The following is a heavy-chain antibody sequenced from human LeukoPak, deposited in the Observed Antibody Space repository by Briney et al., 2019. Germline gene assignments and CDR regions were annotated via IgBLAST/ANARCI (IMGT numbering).Heavy chain of an antibody. CDR2: VYYSGST. V-gene: IGHV4-38-2*02. D-gene: IGHD4-17*01. J-gene: IGHJ4*02. CDR1: GYSISSGDY. Sequence: PSETLSLTCTVSGYSISSGDYWGWIRQPPGKGLEWIGSVYYSGSTLYNPSLKSRVTISVDRSRNQFSLRLSSVTAADTAVYYCARNSTVTSPSTGYFDYWGQGTLATVSS. CDR3: ARNSTVTSPSTGYFDY.